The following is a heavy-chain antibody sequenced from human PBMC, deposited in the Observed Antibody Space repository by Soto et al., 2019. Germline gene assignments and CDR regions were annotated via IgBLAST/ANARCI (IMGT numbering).Heavy chain of an antibody. Sequence: QVQLVQSGAEVKKPGSSVKLSCKASGDSFSTFAVTWVRQAPGQGLEWMGGIIPNFDTPNYAQKFQGRVTIIADKSTSTPYMELSSLRSEDTAVYYCARPYYDSSGYYLWYFDYWGQGTLVTVSS. V-gene: IGHV1-69*06. CDR2: IIPNFDTP. D-gene: IGHD3-22*01. CDR1: GDSFSTFA. J-gene: IGHJ4*02. CDR3: ARPYYDSSGYYLWYFDY.